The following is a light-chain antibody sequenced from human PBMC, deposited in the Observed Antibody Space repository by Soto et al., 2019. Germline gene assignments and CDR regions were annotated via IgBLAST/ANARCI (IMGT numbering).Light chain of an antibody. CDR2: EVS. CDR3: SSYTRSSTYV. Sequence: QSALTQPASVSGSPGQSITISCTGTSSDVGGYNYVSWFQQHPGKAPKLMIYEVSNRPSGVSNRFSGSKSGNTASLTISGLQAEDEADCYCSSYTRSSTYVFGTGTKLTVL. J-gene: IGLJ1*01. V-gene: IGLV2-14*01. CDR1: SSDVGGYNY.